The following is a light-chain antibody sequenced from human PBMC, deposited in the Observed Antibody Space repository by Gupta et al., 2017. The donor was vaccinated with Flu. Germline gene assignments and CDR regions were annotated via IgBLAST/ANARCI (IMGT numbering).Light chain of an antibody. J-gene: IGKJ2*01. CDR3: QQYDNWLYT. V-gene: IGKV3-15*01. Sequence: PATLSVSPGERATLSCRASQSISSNLAWYQQKRGQGPRLLIYGASTRATGVPARFSGSGSGTEFTLTISSLQSEDFAVYYCQQYDNWLYTFGQGTKLEIK. CDR2: GAS. CDR1: QSISSN.